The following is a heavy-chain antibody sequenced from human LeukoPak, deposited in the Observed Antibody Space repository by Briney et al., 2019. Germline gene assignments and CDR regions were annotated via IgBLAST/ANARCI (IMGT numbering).Heavy chain of an antibody. CDR1: GFTFSTYT. D-gene: IGHD1-14*01. V-gene: IGHV3-15*01. CDR3: ASYNDRDAFNI. Sequence: GGSLRLSCAASGFTFSTYTMNWVRQAPGKGLEWVGLIKNKLDGGTTDYVAPVKGRFTISRDDSRNTLYLQMNSLKSEDTAMYYCASYNDRDAFNIWGQGTMVTVSS. CDR2: IKNKLDGGTT. J-gene: IGHJ3*02.